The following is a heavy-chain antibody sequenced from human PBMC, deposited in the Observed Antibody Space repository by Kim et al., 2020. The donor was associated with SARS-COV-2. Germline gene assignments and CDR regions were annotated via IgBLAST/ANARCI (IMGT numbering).Heavy chain of an antibody. V-gene: IGHV4-39*07. Sequence: SETLSLTCTVSGGSISSSSYYWGWIRQPPGKGLEWTGSIYYSESTYYNPTLQSRVTISVDTSNNQFSLKLSSVTAADTAVYYCARDFEQWLDDAFDIWGQGTMVTVSS. D-gene: IGHD6-19*01. CDR2: IYYSEST. J-gene: IGHJ3*02. CDR3: ARDFEQWLDDAFDI. CDR1: GGSISSSSYY.